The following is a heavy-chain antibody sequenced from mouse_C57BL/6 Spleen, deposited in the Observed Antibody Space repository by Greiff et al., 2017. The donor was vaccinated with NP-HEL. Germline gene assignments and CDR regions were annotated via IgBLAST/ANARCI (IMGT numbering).Heavy chain of an antibody. CDR2: FYPGSGSI. J-gene: IGHJ1*03. CDR3: ARHDYYGSSYGYFDV. CDR1: GYTFTEYT. D-gene: IGHD1-1*01. V-gene: IGHV1-62-2*01. Sequence: VKLMESGAELVKPGASVKLSCKASGYTFTEYTIHWVKQRSGQGLEWIGWFYPGSGSIKYNEKFKDKATLTADKSSSTVYMELSRLTSEDSAVYFCARHDYYGSSYGYFDVWGTGTTVTVSS.